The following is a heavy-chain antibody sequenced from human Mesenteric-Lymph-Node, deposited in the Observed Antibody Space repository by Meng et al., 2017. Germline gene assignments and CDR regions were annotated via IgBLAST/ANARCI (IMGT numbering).Heavy chain of an antibody. J-gene: IGHJ4*02. Sequence: QVAVVGSGGGGVQPGRSLRLSCATSGFPFWNYGMNWVRQAPGKGLEWVAASWAGGSRTDYADSVKGRFTISRDPSKNTVYLQMDSLRADDAAVYYCARDLSLAGFEFWGQGTLVTVSS. V-gene: IGHV3-33*01. CDR1: GFPFWNYG. D-gene: IGHD2-21*01. CDR2: SWAGGSRT. CDR3: ARDLSLAGFEF.